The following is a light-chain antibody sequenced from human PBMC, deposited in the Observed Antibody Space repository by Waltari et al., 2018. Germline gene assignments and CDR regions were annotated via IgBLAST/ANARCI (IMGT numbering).Light chain of an antibody. V-gene: IGLV2-14*03. J-gene: IGLJ3*02. CDR3: CSYTTTTTWV. Sequence: QSALTQPASVSGSPGQSITISCSGPGSDIGGFTYVSWYQQRPGKAPKLLIYGVSQRPSGVSDRFSGSKSGNRASLTISGLQAEDDSDYYCCSYTTTTTWVFGGGTKLTVL. CDR1: GSDIGGFTY. CDR2: GVS.